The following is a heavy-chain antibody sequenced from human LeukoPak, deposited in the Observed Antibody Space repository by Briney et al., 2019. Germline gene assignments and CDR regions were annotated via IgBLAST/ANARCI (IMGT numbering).Heavy chain of an antibody. V-gene: IGHV1-2*02. Sequence: ASVKVSCKASGYTFTGYYMHWVRQAPGQGLEWMGWVNPNSGGTNYAQKFQGRVTMTRDTSISTAYMELSRLRSDDTAVYYCARGFNDFWSGYYSYWGQGTLVTVSS. D-gene: IGHD3-3*01. CDR1: GYTFTGYY. CDR2: VNPNSGGT. CDR3: ARGFNDFWSGYYSY. J-gene: IGHJ4*02.